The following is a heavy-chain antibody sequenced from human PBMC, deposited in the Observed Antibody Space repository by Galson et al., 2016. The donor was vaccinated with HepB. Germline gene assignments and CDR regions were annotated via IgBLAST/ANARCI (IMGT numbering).Heavy chain of an antibody. CDR2: ISSSSSYI. D-gene: IGHD6-19*01. CDR3: ARIGYSSGWLEYFQH. J-gene: IGHJ1*01. CDR1: GFTFSSYT. Sequence: SLRLSCAVSGFTFSSYTMNWVRQAPGKGLEWVSSISSSSSYIYYADSVKGRFTISRDNAKNSLFLQMNSLRADDTAVYYCARIGYSSGWLEYFQHWGQGTLVTVSS. V-gene: IGHV3-21*01.